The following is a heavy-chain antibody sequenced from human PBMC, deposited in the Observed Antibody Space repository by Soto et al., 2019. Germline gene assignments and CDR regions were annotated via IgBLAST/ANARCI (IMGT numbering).Heavy chain of an antibody. CDR1: GYTLTELS. Sequence: ASVKVSCKVSGYTLTELSMHWVRQAPGKGLEWMGGFDPEDGETIYAQKFQGRVTMTEDTSTDTAYMELSSLRSEDTAVYYCATGLAVTPYYHYGMDVWGQGTTVTVSS. CDR3: ATGLAVTPYYHYGMDV. V-gene: IGHV1-24*01. CDR2: FDPEDGET. D-gene: IGHD4-4*01. J-gene: IGHJ6*02.